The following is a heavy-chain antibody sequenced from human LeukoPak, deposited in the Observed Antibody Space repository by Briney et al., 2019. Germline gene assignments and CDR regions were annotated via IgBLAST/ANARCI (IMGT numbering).Heavy chain of an antibody. CDR2: ISSSSSYI. Sequence: PGGSLRLSCAASGFTFSTYSMNWVRQAPGKGLEWVSSISSSSSYIYYADSVKGRFTISRDNAKNSLYLQMNSLRAEDTAVYYCARDTSDSSGYPFDYWGQGTLVTVSS. CDR3: ARDTSDSSGYPFDY. V-gene: IGHV3-21*01. D-gene: IGHD3-22*01. CDR1: GFTFSTYS. J-gene: IGHJ4*02.